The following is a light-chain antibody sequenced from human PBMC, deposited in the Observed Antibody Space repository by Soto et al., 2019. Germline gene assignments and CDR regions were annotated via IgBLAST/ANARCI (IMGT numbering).Light chain of an antibody. CDR2: GTS. Sequence: DIQMTQSPSSLSASVGDRVTITCRASQSIHNYLNWYQQKPGKAPKLLIYGTSRLQSGVPSRFSGSGSGTDFTLSISSLQPEDFASYYCQQSYITSWTFGQGTKVEI. CDR3: QQSYITSWT. V-gene: IGKV1-39*01. CDR1: QSIHNY. J-gene: IGKJ1*01.